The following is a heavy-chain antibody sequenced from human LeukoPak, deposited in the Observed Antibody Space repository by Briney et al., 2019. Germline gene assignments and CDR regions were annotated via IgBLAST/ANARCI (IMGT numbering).Heavy chain of an antibody. J-gene: IGHJ6*02. V-gene: IGHV3-33*01. CDR1: GFTFSSYG. CDR3: ATDSGPPAGYYYGMDV. D-gene: IGHD6-19*01. Sequence: TGGSLRLSCAASGFTFSSYGMHWVRQAPGKGLEWVAVIWYDGSNKYYADSVEGRFTISRDNSKNTLYLQMNSLRAEDTAVYYCATDSGPPAGYYYGMDVWGQGTTVTVSS. CDR2: IWYDGSNK.